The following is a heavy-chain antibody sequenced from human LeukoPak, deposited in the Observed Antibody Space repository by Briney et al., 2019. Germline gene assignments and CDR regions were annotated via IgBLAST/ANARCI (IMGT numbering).Heavy chain of an antibody. CDR2: IYHSGST. CDR3: ARAMAFTSYYYYMDV. V-gene: IGHV4-39*07. Sequence: PSETLSLTCTVSGGSISSSSYYWGWIRQPPGKGLEWIGSIYHSGSTNYNPSLKSRVTISVDTPKNQFSLTLSSVTAADTAVYYCARAMAFTSYYYYMDVWGTGTTVTVSS. J-gene: IGHJ6*03. D-gene: IGHD5-24*01. CDR1: GGSISSSSYY.